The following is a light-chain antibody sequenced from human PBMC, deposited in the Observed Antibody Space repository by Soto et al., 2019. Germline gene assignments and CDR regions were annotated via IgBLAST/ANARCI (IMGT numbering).Light chain of an antibody. J-gene: IGKJ4*01. V-gene: IGKV1-5*03. Sequence: DIQMTQSLATLSAWLRDRFTITCRASQSISSWLAWYQQKPGKAPKLLIYKASSLESGVPSRFSGSGSGTEFTLTISSLQPDDSATYYCQQYDNYSTFGGGTKVDIK. CDR1: QSISSW. CDR2: KAS. CDR3: QQYDNYST.